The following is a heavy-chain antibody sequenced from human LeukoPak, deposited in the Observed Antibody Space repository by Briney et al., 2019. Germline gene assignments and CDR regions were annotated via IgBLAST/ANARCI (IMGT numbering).Heavy chain of an antibody. CDR1: GFTFSSYG. V-gene: IGHV3-33*03. J-gene: IGHJ4*02. CDR3: ARVEPIGINY. CDR2: IWYDGSNK. Sequence: PGGSLRLSCAASGFTFSSYGMHWVRQAPGKGLEWVAVIWYDGSNKYYADSVKGRFTISRDNAKKSLYLQMNSLRDEDTAVYYCARVEPIGINYWGRGILVTVSS. D-gene: IGHD1-1*01.